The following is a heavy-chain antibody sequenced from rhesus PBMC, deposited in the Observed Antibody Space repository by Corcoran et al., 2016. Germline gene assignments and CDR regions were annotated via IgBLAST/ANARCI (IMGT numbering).Heavy chain of an antibody. D-gene: IGHD6-31*01. CDR2: IHGSSATT. V-gene: IGHV4-76*01. CDR1: GGSVSGDYD. Sequence: QVQLQESGPGLVKPSETLSLTCAVSGGSVSGDYDWGWIRQPPGKGLEYIGYIHGSSATTNSNPSLNNRVTISRDTARNQFSLELSSVTAADTAVYYCAKIASGWRFDYWGQGVLVTVSS. J-gene: IGHJ4*01. CDR3: AKIASGWRFDY.